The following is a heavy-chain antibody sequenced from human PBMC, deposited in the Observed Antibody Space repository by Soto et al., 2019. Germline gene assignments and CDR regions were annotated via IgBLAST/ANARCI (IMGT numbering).Heavy chain of an antibody. CDR1: GYTFTSYG. CDR2: ISAYNGNT. V-gene: IGHV1-18*01. D-gene: IGHD2-21*02. J-gene: IGHJ4*02. Sequence: GASVKVSCKASGYTFTSYGISWVRQAPGQGLEWMGWISAYNGNTNYAQKLQGRVTMTTDTSTSTAYMELRSLRSDDTAVYYCAREGAWGDKVGGGGYWGQGTLVTVSS. CDR3: AREGAWGDKVGGGGY.